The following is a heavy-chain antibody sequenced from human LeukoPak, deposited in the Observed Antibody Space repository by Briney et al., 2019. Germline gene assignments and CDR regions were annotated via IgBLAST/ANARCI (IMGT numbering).Heavy chain of an antibody. CDR2: IYYSGST. J-gene: IGHJ6*02. CDR3: AREKGIVAGLYYYYGMDV. Sequence: SETLSLTCTVSGGSISSYYWSWIRQPPGKGLEWIGYIYYSGSTNYNPSLKSRVTIPVDTSKNQFSLKLSSVTAADTAVYYCAREKGIVAGLYYYYGMDVWGQGTTVTVSS. CDR1: GGSISSYY. V-gene: IGHV4-59*01. D-gene: IGHD6-19*01.